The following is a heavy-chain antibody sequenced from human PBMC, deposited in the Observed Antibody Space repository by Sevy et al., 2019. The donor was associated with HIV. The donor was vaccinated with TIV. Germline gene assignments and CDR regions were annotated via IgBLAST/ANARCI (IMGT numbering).Heavy chain of an antibody. CDR2: FFQSGTT. CDR3: ARSRAYPRDSDDGFAN. Sequence: SETLSLTCLVSDASITTNYWSWIRQAPGKGLEWIGYFFQSGTTNYNRSLKSRVTISGDTSKNEFSLRLTSVTAADTAVYYCARSRAYPRDSDDGFANWGQGTMVTVSS. V-gene: IGHV4-59*01. J-gene: IGHJ3*02. D-gene: IGHD2-21*01. CDR1: DASITTNY.